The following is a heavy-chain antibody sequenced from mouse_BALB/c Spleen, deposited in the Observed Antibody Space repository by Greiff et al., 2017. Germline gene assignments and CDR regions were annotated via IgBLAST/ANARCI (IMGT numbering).Heavy chain of an antibody. CDR1: GFTFSSYY. J-gene: IGHJ4*01. CDR3: ARAPYDYDDGYYAMDY. D-gene: IGHD2-4*01. CDR2: INSNGGST. Sequence: EVKLEESGGGLVKLGGSLKLSCAASGFTFSSYYMSWVRQTPEKRLELVAAINSNGGSTYYPDTVKGRFTISRDNAKNTLYLQMSSLKSEDTAMYYCARAPYDYDDGYYAMDYWGQGTSVTVSS. V-gene: IGHV5-6-2*01.